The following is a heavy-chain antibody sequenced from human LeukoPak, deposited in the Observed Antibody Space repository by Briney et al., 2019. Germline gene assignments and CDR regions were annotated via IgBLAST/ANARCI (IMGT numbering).Heavy chain of an antibody. Sequence: PGGSLRLSCAASGFTFSSYAMSWVRQAPGKGLEWVAVISYDGSNKYYTDSVKGRFTISRDNSRNTLYLQMHSLRAEDTAVYYCARAHTSSSWYAAHYWGQGTLVTVSS. V-gene: IGHV3-30-3*01. J-gene: IGHJ4*02. D-gene: IGHD6-13*01. CDR2: ISYDGSNK. CDR3: ARAHTSSSWYAAHY. CDR1: GFTFSSYA.